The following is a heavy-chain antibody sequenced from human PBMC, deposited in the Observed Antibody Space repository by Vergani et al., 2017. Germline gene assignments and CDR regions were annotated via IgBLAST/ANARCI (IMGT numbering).Heavy chain of an antibody. CDR2: IYCSGST. Sequence: QVQLQESGPGLVKPSETLSLTCTVSGGSISSYYWSWIRQPPGKGLAWIGYIYCSGSTNYNPSLKSRVTISVDTSKNQFSLKLSSVTAADTAVYYCARGRNSATHWFDPWGQGTLVTVSS. V-gene: IGHV4-59*01. CDR1: GGSISSYY. D-gene: IGHD4-23*01. CDR3: ARGRNSATHWFDP. J-gene: IGHJ5*02.